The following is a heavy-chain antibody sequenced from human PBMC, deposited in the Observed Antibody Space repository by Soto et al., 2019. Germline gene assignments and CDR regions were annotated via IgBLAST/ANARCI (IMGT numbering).Heavy chain of an antibody. CDR3: AREGIYCSSTSCYHYYYYYGMDV. CDR1: GYTFTSYA. J-gene: IGHJ6*02. CDR2: INAGNGNT. Sequence: VSVKVSCKASGYTFTSYAMHWVRQAPGQRLEWMGWINAGNGNTKYSQKFQGRVTITRDTSASTAYMELSSLRSEDTAVYYCAREGIYCSSTSCYHYYYYYGMDVWGQGTTVTVSS. D-gene: IGHD2-2*01. V-gene: IGHV1-3*01.